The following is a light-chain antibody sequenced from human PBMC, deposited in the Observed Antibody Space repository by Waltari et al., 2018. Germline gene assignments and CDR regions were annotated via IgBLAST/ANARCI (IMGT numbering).Light chain of an antibody. CDR2: ETS. CDR3: LLSYSGSWV. Sequence: QTVVTQEPSLTVSPGGTVTLTCASSTGDVTSGHYPYWFQQKPGQAPRTLIYETSNKHSWTPARFSGSLLGGKAALTLSGAQAEDEAEYYCLLSYSGSWVFGGGTKLTVL. J-gene: IGLJ3*02. CDR1: TGDVTSGHY. V-gene: IGLV7-46*01.